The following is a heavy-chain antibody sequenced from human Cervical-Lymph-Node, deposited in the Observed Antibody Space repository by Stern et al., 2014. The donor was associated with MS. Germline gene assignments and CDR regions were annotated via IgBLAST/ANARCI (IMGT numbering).Heavy chain of an antibody. Sequence: DQLVESGAEVKKPGDSVKVSCKASGYTFTSYVITWVRQAPGQGLEWMGWITTYNGNAAYAQRLQGRVTMTTDTSTSTAYMELRSLRSDDTAMYFCARMISTNWFDPWGQGTLVTVSS. V-gene: IGHV1-18*04. CDR3: ARMISTNWFDP. CDR1: GYTFTSYV. CDR2: ITTYNGNA. D-gene: IGHD3-22*01. J-gene: IGHJ5*02.